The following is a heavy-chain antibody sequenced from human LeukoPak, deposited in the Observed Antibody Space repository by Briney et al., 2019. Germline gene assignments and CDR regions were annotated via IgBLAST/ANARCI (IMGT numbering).Heavy chain of an antibody. CDR2: INPIFGTA. Sequence: SVKLSCNASGGTFSSYDTSWVRQAPGQGLEWMGGINPIFGTANHAQKFQCRVTITTDESTSTACRDLRSMRSEDTALYYCARAAGWSYSPYYFDYCGQGTLVTVSS. D-gene: IGHD3-10*01. CDR3: ARAAGWSYSPYYFDY. J-gene: IGHJ4*02. V-gene: IGHV1-69*05. CDR1: GGTFSSYD.